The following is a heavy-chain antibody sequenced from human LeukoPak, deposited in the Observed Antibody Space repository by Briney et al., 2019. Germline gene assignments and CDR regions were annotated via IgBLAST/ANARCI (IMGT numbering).Heavy chain of an antibody. CDR1: GFTFRSYA. Sequence: PGGSLRLSCAASGFTFRSYAMSWVRQAPGKGLEWVSGISGSGGSTYYADSVKGRFTISRDNSKNTLYLQMNSLRAEDTAVYYCAKRSGYDYWYFDYWGQGTLVTVSS. J-gene: IGHJ4*02. CDR3: AKRSGYDYWYFDY. V-gene: IGHV3-23*01. D-gene: IGHD5-12*01. CDR2: ISGSGGST.